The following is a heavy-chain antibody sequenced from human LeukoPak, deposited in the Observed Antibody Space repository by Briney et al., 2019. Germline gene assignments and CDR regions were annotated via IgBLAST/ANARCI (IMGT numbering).Heavy chain of an antibody. V-gene: IGHV1-18*01. J-gene: IGHJ3*02. Sequence: ASVKVSCKASGYTFTTYGFTWVRQAPGQGLEWMGWISTYNGNTNYAQKLQGRVTMITDTSTSTAYVELRSLRSDDTAVYYCARAGGSWDAFDIWGQGTMVTVSS. CDR3: ARAGGSWDAFDI. CDR2: ISTYNGNT. CDR1: GYTFTTYG. D-gene: IGHD6-13*01.